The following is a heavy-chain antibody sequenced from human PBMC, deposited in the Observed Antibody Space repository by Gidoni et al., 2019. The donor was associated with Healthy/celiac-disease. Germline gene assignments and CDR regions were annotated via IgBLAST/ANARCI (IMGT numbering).Heavy chain of an antibody. CDR1: GFTFRSYS. CDR2: ISSSSSYI. J-gene: IGHJ3*02. CDR3: ASLWIQLWSDAFDI. Sequence: EVQLVESGGGLVKPGGSLRLSCAASGFTFRSYSMNWVRQAPGKGLEWLSSISSSSSYIYYADSVKGRFTISRDNAKNSLYLQMNSLRAEDTAVYYCASLWIQLWSDAFDIWGQGTMVTVSS. D-gene: IGHD5-18*01. V-gene: IGHV3-21*01.